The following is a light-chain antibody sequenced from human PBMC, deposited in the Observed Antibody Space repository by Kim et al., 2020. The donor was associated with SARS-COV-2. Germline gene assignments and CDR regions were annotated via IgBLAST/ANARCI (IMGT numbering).Light chain of an antibody. CDR3: QQYGSSLFT. J-gene: IGKJ5*01. CDR1: QSVSSSY. CDR2: GAS. Sequence: EIVLTQSPGTLSLSPGERATLSCRASQSVSSSYLAWYQQKPGQAPRLLIYGASSRATDIPDRFSGSGFGTDFTLTISRLEPEDFAVYYCQQYGSSLFTFGQGTRLEIK. V-gene: IGKV3-20*01.